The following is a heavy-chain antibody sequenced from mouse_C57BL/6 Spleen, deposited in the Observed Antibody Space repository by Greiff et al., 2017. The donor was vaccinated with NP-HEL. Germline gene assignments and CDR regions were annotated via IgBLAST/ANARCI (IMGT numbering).Heavy chain of an antibody. J-gene: IGHJ1*03. Sequence: VQLQQSGAELARPGASVKLSCKASGYTFTSYGISWVKQRTGQGLEWIGEIYPRSGNTYYNEKFKGKATLTADKSSSTAYMELRSLTSEDSAVYFCARAPITTVVVHWYFDVWGIGTTVTVSS. CDR2: IYPRSGNT. V-gene: IGHV1-81*01. CDR1: GYTFTSYG. D-gene: IGHD1-1*01. CDR3: ARAPITTVVVHWYFDV.